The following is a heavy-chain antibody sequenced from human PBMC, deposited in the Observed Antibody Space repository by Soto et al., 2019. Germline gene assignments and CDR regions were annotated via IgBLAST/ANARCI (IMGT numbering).Heavy chain of an antibody. CDR1: GFIFDDYD. CDR3: AKEGGAHWYFDV. CDR2: ITWNSGKI. V-gene: IGHV3-9*01. Sequence: EVQLVESGGGLVQPGRSLRLSCAASGFIFDDYDMHWVRQAPGKGLEWVSGITWNSGKIGYADSVKGRFTISRDNAKNSLYLQMNSLRPEDTALYYCAKEGGAHWYFDVWGRGTLVTVSS. D-gene: IGHD1-26*01. J-gene: IGHJ2*01.